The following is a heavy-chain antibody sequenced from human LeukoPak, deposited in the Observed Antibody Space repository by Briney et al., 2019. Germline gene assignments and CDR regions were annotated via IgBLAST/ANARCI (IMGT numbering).Heavy chain of an antibody. J-gene: IGHJ4*02. Sequence: GGSVKVSCTVSGYTLTELSMHGVRQAPGKGLEGRGGFHPEDGETIYEQKFQGRVTMTEDTSTDTAYMELSSLRSEDTAVYYCATWGSGIAVAGTDRARAIDYWGQGTLVTVSS. CDR2: FHPEDGET. CDR3: ATWGSGIAVAGTDRARAIDY. CDR1: GYTLTELS. V-gene: IGHV1-24*01. D-gene: IGHD6-19*01.